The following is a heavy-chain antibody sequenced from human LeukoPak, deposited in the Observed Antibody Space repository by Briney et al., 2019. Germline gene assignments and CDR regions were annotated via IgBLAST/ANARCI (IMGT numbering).Heavy chain of an antibody. J-gene: IGHJ3*02. CDR1: GGSISSYY. V-gene: IGHV4-59*01. Sequence: NTSETLSLTCTVSGGSISSYYWSWIRQPPGKGLEWIGYIYYSGSTNYNPSLKSRVTISVDTSKNQFSLKLSSVTAADTAVYYCARELAWVWGSYRFPDIWGQGTMVTVSS. CDR3: ARELAWVWGSYRFPDI. CDR2: IYYSGST. D-gene: IGHD3-16*02.